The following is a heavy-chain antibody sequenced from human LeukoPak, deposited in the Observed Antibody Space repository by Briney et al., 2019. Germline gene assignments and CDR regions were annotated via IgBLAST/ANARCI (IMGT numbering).Heavy chain of an antibody. J-gene: IGHJ4*02. CDR3: ARVRDDFWSGPSAYFDY. D-gene: IGHD3-3*01. Sequence: SETLSLTCTVSGGSISSYYWSWIRQPPGKGLEWSGYIYYSGSTNYNPSLKSRVTISVDTSKNQFSLKLSSVTAADTAVYYCARVRDDFWSGPSAYFDYWGQGTLVTVSS. V-gene: IGHV4-59*01. CDR2: IYYSGST. CDR1: GGSISSYY.